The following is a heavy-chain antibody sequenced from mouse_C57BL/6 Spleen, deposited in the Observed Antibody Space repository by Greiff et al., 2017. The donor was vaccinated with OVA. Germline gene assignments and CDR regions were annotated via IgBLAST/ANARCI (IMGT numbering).Heavy chain of an antibody. CDR1: GFTFSSYA. J-gene: IGHJ1*03. CDR3: ASYYGSSYGYFDV. V-gene: IGHV5-4*01. Sequence: EVQVVESGGGLVKPGGSLKLSCAASGFTFSSYAMSWVRQTPEKRLEWVATISDGGSYTYYPDNVKGRFTISRDNAKKNLYLQMSHLKSEDTAMYYCASYYGSSYGYFDVWGTGTTVTVSS. D-gene: IGHD1-1*01. CDR2: ISDGGSYT.